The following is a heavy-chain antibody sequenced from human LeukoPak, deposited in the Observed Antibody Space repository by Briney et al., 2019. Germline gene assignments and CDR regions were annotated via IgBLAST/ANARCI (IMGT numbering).Heavy chain of an antibody. D-gene: IGHD1-26*01. CDR2: ISVYNGYT. J-gene: IGHJ4*02. V-gene: IGHV1-18*01. CDR3: ARDSGWELKHYFLNY. Sequence: ASVKVSCKASGYTFTSYGINWVRQAPGQGLEWMGWISVYNGYTDYAKKFRGRVTMTTDTSTRTIYMELRSLTSDDTAVYYCARDSGWELKHYFLNYWGQGTLVTVSS. CDR1: GYTFTSYG.